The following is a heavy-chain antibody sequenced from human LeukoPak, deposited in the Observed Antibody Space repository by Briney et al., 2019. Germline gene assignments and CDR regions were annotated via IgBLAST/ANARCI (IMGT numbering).Heavy chain of an antibody. CDR1: GFTFTTYW. Sequence: GGSLRLSCAASGFTFTTYWMHWVRQAPGKGLVWVPHINSDGSITSYADSVKGRFTISRDNAKNTLYLQMNSLRAEDTAVYYCARDAVDTANAVWGQGTTVTVSS. J-gene: IGHJ6*02. V-gene: IGHV3-74*01. CDR2: INSDGSIT. D-gene: IGHD5-18*01. CDR3: ARDAVDTANAV.